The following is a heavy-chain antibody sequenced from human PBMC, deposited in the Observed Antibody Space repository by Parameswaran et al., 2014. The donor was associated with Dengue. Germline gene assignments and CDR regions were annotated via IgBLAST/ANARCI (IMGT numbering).Heavy chain of an antibody. CDR1: GFTFSGYS. CDR3: ARDRPLWPSSYFDY. Sequence: QAGGSLRLSCAVYGFTFSGYSMGWVRQAPGKGLEWVANINQDGSEKYYVDSVKGRSTISRDNTKNSLFLQMSSLRAEDTAVYYCARDRPLWPSSYFDYWGLGTLVTVSS. D-gene: IGHD6-6*01. J-gene: IGHJ4*02. V-gene: IGHV3-7*01. CDR2: INQDGSEK.